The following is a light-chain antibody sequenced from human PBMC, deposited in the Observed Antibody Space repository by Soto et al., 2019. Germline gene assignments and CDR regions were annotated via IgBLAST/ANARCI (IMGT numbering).Light chain of an antibody. CDR2: AAS. Sequence: DIQMTQSPSSLSASVGDRVTVTFRASQSISTHLNWYQQKPGKAPKLLIYAASTVNSGVPSRFSGSGSGTDFTLTISSLQVEDFATYYCQESYSRPPWMFGQGTKVDIK. CDR3: QESYSRPPWM. V-gene: IGKV1-39*01. J-gene: IGKJ1*01. CDR1: QSISTH.